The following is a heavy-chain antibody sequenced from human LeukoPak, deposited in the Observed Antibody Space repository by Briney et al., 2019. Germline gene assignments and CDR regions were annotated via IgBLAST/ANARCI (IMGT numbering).Heavy chain of an antibody. CDR2: ISGSGGTT. CDR3: GKVVWTVSGPTDY. J-gene: IGHJ4*02. D-gene: IGHD1-1*01. V-gene: IGHV3-23*01. Sequence: GGSLRLSCAASGFTFSGYAMTWVRQAPGKGLEWLSGISGSGGTTYYADSVKGRFTISRDNSENTLSLQMNSLRAADTAVYYCGKVVWTVSGPTDYWGQGTLVAVSS. CDR1: GFTFSGYA.